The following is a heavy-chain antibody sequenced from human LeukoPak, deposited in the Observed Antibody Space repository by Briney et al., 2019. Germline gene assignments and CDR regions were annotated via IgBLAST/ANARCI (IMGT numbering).Heavy chain of an antibody. D-gene: IGHD3-10*01. CDR2: IYYSGIT. Sequence: SETLPLTCTVSGGSISIGGYYWSWIRQHPGKGLEWIGYIYYSGITYYNPSLKSRVTISVDTSKNQFSLYLSSVTAADTAVYYCARVTSGEFADYWGQGTLVTVSS. V-gene: IGHV4-31*03. J-gene: IGHJ4*02. CDR3: ARVTSGEFADY. CDR1: GGSISIGGYY.